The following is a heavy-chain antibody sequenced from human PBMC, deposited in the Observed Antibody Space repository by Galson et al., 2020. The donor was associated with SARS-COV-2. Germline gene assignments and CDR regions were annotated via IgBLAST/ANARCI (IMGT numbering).Heavy chain of an antibody. J-gene: IGHJ4*02. V-gene: IGHV3-74*01. D-gene: IGHD3-22*01. Sequence: ESLKISCAASGFTFSSYWMHWVRQAPGKGLVWVSRINSDGSSTSYADSVKGRFTISRDNAKSTLYLQMNSLRAEDTAVYYCARDPVNYDSSGYYYLGDYFDYWGQGTLVTVSS. CDR2: INSDGSST. CDR1: GFTFSSYW. CDR3: ARDPVNYDSSGYYYLGDYFDY.